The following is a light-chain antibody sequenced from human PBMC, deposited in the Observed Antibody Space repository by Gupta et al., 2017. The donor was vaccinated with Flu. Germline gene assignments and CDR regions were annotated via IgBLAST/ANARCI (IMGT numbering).Light chain of an antibody. CDR2: DAS. V-gene: IGKV1-33*01. Sequence: DIQMTQSPSSLSASVGDRVTITCQASQDISDSLNWYQQRPGKAPKSLIYDASSLETGVSSRFSGSGSGTHFTFTINSLQPEDIATYYCQQYDSLPITFGQGTRLEI. J-gene: IGKJ5*01. CDR3: QQYDSLPIT. CDR1: QDISDS.